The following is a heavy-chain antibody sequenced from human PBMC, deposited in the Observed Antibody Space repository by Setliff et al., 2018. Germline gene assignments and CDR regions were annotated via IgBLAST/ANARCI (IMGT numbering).Heavy chain of an antibody. CDR1: GFSLSNARMG. Sequence: SGPTLVNPTETLTLTCTVSGFSLSNARMGVSWIRQPPGKALEWLAHIFSNDEKSYSTSLKTRLTISKDTSKNQVVLTMTNMDPVDTATYYCARSTIAVAGTGYYYGMDVWGQGTTVTVSS. V-gene: IGHV2-26*01. CDR2: IFSNDEK. J-gene: IGHJ6*02. D-gene: IGHD6-19*01. CDR3: ARSTIAVAGTGYYYGMDV.